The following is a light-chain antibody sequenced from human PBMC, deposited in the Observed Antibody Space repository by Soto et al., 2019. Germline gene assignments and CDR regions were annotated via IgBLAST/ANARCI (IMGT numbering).Light chain of an antibody. CDR1: SSNIGGNS. V-gene: IGLV1-51*01. CDR3: GSWDSSLSAYV. J-gene: IGLJ1*01. Sequence: VLTQPPSVSAAPGQKVTISCSGSSSNIGGNSVSWYQQLPGTAPKLLIYDDNKRPSGIPDRFSGSKSGTSATLGITGFQTGDEADDYCGSWDSSLSAYVFGTGTKVTVL. CDR2: DDN.